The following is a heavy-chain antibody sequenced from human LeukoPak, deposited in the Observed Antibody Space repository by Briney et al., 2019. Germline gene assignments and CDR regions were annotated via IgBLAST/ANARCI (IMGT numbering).Heavy chain of an antibody. CDR3: ARHIVVFTAIRWFDY. Sequence: PSETLSLTCTVSGDSISSSSYYWGWIRQPPGKGLEWIGSIYYSGTTYYNPSLKSRVTISVDTSKNQFSLRLSSVTAADTAVYFCARHIVVFTAIRWFDYWVQGTLVTVSS. V-gene: IGHV4-39*01. D-gene: IGHD2-21*02. CDR2: IYYSGTT. J-gene: IGHJ4*02. CDR1: GDSISSSSYY.